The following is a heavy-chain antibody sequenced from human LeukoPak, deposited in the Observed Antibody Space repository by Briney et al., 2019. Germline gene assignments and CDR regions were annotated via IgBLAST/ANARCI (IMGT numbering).Heavy chain of an antibody. CDR2: ISSSSSYI. D-gene: IGHD1-26*01. J-gene: IGHJ4*02. Sequence: GGSLRLSCAASGFTFSSYAMSWVRKAPGKGLEWVSSISSSSSYIYYADSVKGRFTISRDNAKNSLYLQMNSLRAEDTAVYYCAGFGIVGANYWGQGTLVTISS. CDR1: GFTFSSYA. CDR3: AGFGIVGANY. V-gene: IGHV3-21*01.